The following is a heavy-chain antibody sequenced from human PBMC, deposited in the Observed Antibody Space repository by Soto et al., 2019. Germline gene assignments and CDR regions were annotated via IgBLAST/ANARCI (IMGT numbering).Heavy chain of an antibody. V-gene: IGHV3-23*04. CDR2: ISGSGGST. J-gene: IGHJ5*02. CDR1: RFAFSSYA. CDR3: AKDHPGGWFDP. Sequence: EVQLVESGGGLVQPGGSLRLSGAACRFAFSSYAMSWIRQAPGKGLEWVSAISGSGGSTYYADSVKGRFTISRDNSKNTLYLQMNSLRAEDTAVYYCAKDHPGGWFDPWGQGTLVTVSS.